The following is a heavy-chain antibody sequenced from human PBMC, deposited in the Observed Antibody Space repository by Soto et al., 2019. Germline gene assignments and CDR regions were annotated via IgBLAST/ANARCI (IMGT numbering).Heavy chain of an antibody. V-gene: IGHV4-4*02. D-gene: IGHD1-7*01. CDR3: ASRDPGTSVDY. CDR2: IYRTGST. Sequence: SETLSLTCAVSGGSFTSNNWWTCFRQPPGQGLEWIGEIYRTGSTNYNPSLKSRVTISLDKSENQFSLKVTSLTAADTAVYYCASRDPGTSVDYWGQGTLVTVSS. J-gene: IGHJ4*02. CDR1: GGSFTSNNW.